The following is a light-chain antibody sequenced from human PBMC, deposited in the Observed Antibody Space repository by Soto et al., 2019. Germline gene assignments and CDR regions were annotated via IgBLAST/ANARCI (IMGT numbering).Light chain of an antibody. Sequence: DIQMTQSPSSLSASVGDRVTITCRASQSISSYLNWYQQKPGKAPKLLIYAASSLQSGVPSRFSGSGSGTDFSLTISSLQPEEFATYYWQQCYSTPQTFGQGTKVEIK. J-gene: IGKJ1*01. CDR3: QQCYSTPQT. CDR1: QSISSY. V-gene: IGKV1-39*01. CDR2: AAS.